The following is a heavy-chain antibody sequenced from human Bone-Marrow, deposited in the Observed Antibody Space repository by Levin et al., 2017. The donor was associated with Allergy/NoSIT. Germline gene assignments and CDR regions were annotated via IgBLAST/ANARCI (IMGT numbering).Heavy chain of an antibody. CDR2: IYPGDSDT. Sequence: GASVKVSCKGSGYSFTSYWIGWVRQMPGKGLEWMGIIYPGDSDTRYSPSFQGQVTISADKSISTAYLQWSSLKASDTAMYYCARRPRGPTARGSDHGMDVWGQGTTVTVSS. CDR1: GYSFTSYW. J-gene: IGHJ6*02. CDR3: ARRPRGPTARGSDHGMDV. V-gene: IGHV5-51*01. D-gene: IGHD3-10*01.